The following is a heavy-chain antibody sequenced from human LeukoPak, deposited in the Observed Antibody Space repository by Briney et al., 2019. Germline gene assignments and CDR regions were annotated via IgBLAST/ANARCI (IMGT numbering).Heavy chain of an antibody. J-gene: IGHJ4*02. Sequence: SETLSLTCAIYGGSFSGFYWSWIRQPPGKGLEWIGSIYYTGSTYYNPSLKSRVTISVDTSKNQFSLKLSSVTAADTAVYYCARERQYCSSTSCYGSYYFDYWGQGTLVTVSS. V-gene: IGHV4-34*01. CDR2: IYYTGST. CDR3: ARERQYCSSTSCYGSYYFDY. CDR1: GGSFSGFY. D-gene: IGHD2-2*01.